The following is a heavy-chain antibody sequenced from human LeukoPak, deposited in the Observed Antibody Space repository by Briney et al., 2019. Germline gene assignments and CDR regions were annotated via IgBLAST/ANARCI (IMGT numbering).Heavy chain of an antibody. Sequence: PGGSLRLSCAASGFTFSSYAMSWVRQAPGKGLEWVSAISGSGGSTYYADSVKGRFTISRDNSKNTLYLQMNSLKTEDTAVYYCTTDRRWLQLSDYWGQGTLVTVSS. V-gene: IGHV3-23*01. CDR2: ISGSGGST. CDR1: GFTFSSYA. D-gene: IGHD5-24*01. CDR3: TTDRRWLQLSDY. J-gene: IGHJ4*02.